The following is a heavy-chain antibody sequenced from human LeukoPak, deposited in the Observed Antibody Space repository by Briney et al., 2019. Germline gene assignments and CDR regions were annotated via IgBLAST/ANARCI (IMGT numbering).Heavy chain of an antibody. Sequence: GASVKVSCKASGYTFTSYAMNWVRQAPGQGLEWMGWINTNTGNPTYAQGFTGRFVFSLDTSVSTAYLQISSLKAEDTAVYYCAREAWGYYGSGSYYREDGFDYWGQGTLVTVSS. CDR2: INTNTGNP. J-gene: IGHJ4*02. CDR1: GYTFTSYA. CDR3: AREAWGYYGSGSYYREDGFDY. V-gene: IGHV7-4-1*02. D-gene: IGHD3-10*01.